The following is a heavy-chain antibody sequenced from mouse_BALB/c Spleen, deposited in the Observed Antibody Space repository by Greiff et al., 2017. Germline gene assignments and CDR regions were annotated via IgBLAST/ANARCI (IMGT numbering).Heavy chain of an antibody. Sequence: QVQLKESGPGLVAPSQSLSITCTVSGFSLTGYGVNWVRQPPGKGLEWLGMIWGDGSTDYNSALKSRLSISKDNSKSQVFIKMNRLQTDDTARYYSVRGGFTTVEAMDNGGQGTSVTVSS. CDR2: IWGDGST. J-gene: IGHJ4*01. CDR3: VRGGFTTVEAMDN. CDR1: GFSLTGYG. V-gene: IGHV2-6-7*01. D-gene: IGHD1-1*01.